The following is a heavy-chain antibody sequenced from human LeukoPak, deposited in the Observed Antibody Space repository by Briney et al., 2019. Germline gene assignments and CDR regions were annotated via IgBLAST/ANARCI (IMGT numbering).Heavy chain of an antibody. Sequence: GGSLRLSCAASGFTFSSYAMHWVRQAPGKGLEWVAVISYDGSNKYYADSVKGRFTISRDNSKNTLYLQMNSLRAEDTAVYYCAKDTTYSSGCPDYWGQGTLVTVSS. J-gene: IGHJ4*02. CDR1: GFTFSSYA. CDR3: AKDTTYSSGCPDY. CDR2: ISYDGSNK. V-gene: IGHV3-30-3*01. D-gene: IGHD6-19*01.